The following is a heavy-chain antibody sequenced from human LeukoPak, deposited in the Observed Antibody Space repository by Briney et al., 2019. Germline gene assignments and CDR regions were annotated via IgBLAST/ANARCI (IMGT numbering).Heavy chain of an antibody. CDR1: GFTFSTYW. CDR3: ASPPLSN. J-gene: IGHJ4*02. Sequence: GGSLRLSCAASGFTFSTYWMHWVRQAPGKGLVWVSRIDNDGSSTTYADSVKGRFTISRDNAKNILYLQVNSLRAEDTAVYYCASPPLSNWGQGTLVTVSS. CDR2: IDNDGSST. V-gene: IGHV3-74*01.